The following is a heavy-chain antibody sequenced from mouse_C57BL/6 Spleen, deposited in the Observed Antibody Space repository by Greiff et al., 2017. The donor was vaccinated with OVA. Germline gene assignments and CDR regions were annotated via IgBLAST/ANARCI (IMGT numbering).Heavy chain of an antibody. CDR2: INSDGGST. Sequence: EVNVVESGGGLVQPGESLKLSCESNEYEFPSHDMSWVRKTPEKRLELVAAINSDGGSTNYPAPMERRFIISRANTKKTLYLQMSSLRSEDTALYYCARHGPSEAWFAYWGQGTLVTVSA. D-gene: IGHD3-1*01. CDR3: ARHGPSEAWFAY. V-gene: IGHV5-2*01. CDR1: EYEFPSHD. J-gene: IGHJ3*01.